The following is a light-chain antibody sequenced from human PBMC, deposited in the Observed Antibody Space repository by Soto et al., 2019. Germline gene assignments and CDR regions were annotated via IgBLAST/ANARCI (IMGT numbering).Light chain of an antibody. V-gene: IGKV3-15*01. CDR2: GAS. Sequence: EIVMTQSPATLSVSPGERATLSCRASQSVSSNLAWYQQEPGQAPRLLIYGASTRATGIPARFSGSGSGTEFTLTISSLQSEDFAVYYCQQYNNWVTFGQGTRLEI. CDR3: QQYNNWVT. J-gene: IGKJ5*01. CDR1: QSVSSN.